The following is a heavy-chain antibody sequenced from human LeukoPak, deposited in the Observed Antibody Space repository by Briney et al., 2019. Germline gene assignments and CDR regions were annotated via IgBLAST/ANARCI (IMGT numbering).Heavy chain of an antibody. J-gene: IGHJ4*02. CDR1: GFTFSSYS. D-gene: IGHD3-3*01. CDR3: AREPYYDFWSGYYDIDY. V-gene: IGHV3-21*01. CDR2: ISSSSSYI. Sequence: GGPLRLSCAASGFTFSSYSMNWVRQAPGKGLEWVSSISSSSSYIYYADSVKGRFTISRDNAKNSLYLQMNSLRAEDTAVYYCAREPYYDFWSGYYDIDYWGQGTLVTVSS.